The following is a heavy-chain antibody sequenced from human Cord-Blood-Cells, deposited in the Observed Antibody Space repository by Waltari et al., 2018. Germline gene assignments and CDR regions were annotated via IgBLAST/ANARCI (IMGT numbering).Heavy chain of an antibody. CDR3: ARSHYGSGSYYWFDP. CDR2: IYTSGST. Sequence: QVQLQESGPGLVKPSETLSLTCTVSGGSISSYYCSWIRQPAGKGLEWIGRIYTSGSTNYNPSLKRRVTMSVDTSKNQFSLKLSSVTAADTAVYYCARSHYGSGSYYWFDPWGQGTLVTVSS. J-gene: IGHJ5*02. V-gene: IGHV4-4*07. CDR1: GGSISSYY. D-gene: IGHD3-10*01.